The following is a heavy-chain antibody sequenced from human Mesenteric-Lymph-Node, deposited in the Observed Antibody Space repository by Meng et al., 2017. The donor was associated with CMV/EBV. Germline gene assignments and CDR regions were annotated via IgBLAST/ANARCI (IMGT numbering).Heavy chain of an antibody. CDR1: GGSINRHH. CDR3: ARDFVGDWYFDL. D-gene: IGHD3-16*01. J-gene: IGHJ2*01. Sequence: CTVYGGSINRHHWSWIRQPPGKGLEWIGDIYNSGSTKYNPSVKNRATISVDTSKNQISLNLISVTAADTAVYYCARDFVGDWYFDLWGRGTLVTVSS. V-gene: IGHV4-59*11. CDR2: IYNSGST.